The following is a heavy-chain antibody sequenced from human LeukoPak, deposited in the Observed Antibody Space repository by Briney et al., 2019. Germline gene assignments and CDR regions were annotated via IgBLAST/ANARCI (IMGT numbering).Heavy chain of an antibody. Sequence: GGSLRLSCAASGFTFTNYWMFWVRQAPGKGLVWVSGINPDGSTTTYADSVKGRFTISRENAMSTLYLHMNILRVEDTAVYYCARGRYGDYHWGQGILVTVSS. CDR2: INPDGSTT. J-gene: IGHJ4*02. CDR1: GFTFTNYW. CDR3: ARGRYGDYH. D-gene: IGHD4-17*01. V-gene: IGHV3-74*01.